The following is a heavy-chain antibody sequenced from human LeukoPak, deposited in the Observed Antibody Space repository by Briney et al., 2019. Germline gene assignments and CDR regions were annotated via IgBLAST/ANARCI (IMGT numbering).Heavy chain of an antibody. J-gene: IGHJ4*02. V-gene: IGHV4-39*01. D-gene: IGHD3-22*01. CDR1: GGSISSSSYY. Sequence: PSETLSLTCTVSGGSISSSSYYWGWIRQPPGKGLEWIGSIYYSGSTYYNPSLKSRVTISVDTSKNQFSLKLSSVTAADTAVYYCARTGESYYYDSSGYDAFFDYWGQGTLVTVSS. CDR2: IYYSGST. CDR3: ARTGESYYYDSSGYDAFFDY.